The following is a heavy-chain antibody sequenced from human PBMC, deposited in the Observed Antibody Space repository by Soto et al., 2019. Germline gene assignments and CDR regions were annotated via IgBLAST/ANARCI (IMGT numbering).Heavy chain of an antibody. CDR1: GGSFSGYY. CDR3: ARGWGPYCSGGSCYSRGFDP. CDR2: INHSGST. J-gene: IGHJ5*02. Sequence: SETLSLTCAVYGGSFSGYYWSWIRQPPGKGLEWIGEINHSGSTNYNPSLKSRVTISVDTSKNQFSLKLSSVTAADTAVYYCARGWGPYCSGGSCYSRGFDPWGQGTLVTVSS. V-gene: IGHV4-34*01. D-gene: IGHD2-15*01.